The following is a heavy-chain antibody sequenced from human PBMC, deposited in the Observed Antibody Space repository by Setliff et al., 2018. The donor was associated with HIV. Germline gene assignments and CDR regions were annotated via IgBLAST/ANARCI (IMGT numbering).Heavy chain of an antibody. V-gene: IGHV1-18*01. D-gene: IGHD6-19*01. CDR3: ARVPYRSAWFSGGHDAFDV. Sequence: ASVKVSCKASGYTFTSYGISWVRQASGQGLEWMGWISGYNGNTKYVQKYQGRVTMTTDTSTSKVYMELRTLRSDDTAVYYCARVPYRSAWFSGGHDAFDVWGQGTMVTVSS. J-gene: IGHJ3*01. CDR2: ISGYNGNT. CDR1: GYTFTSYG.